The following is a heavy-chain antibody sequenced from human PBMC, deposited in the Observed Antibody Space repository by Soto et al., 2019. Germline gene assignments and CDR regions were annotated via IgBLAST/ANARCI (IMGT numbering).Heavy chain of an antibody. CDR1: GFTFSAYG. D-gene: IGHD2-21*02. Sequence: QVQLVESGGGVVQPGRSLSLSCAASGFTFSAYGIHWVRQAPGKGLEWVATISFDSRDILYVDSMKGRLTISRENSRNTVYLQMDSRRAEDTAVYHCARVCGCDCGNAFDVWGQGTVGTVSS. CDR3: ARVCGCDCGNAFDV. CDR2: ISFDSRDI. J-gene: IGHJ3*01. V-gene: IGHV3-33*05.